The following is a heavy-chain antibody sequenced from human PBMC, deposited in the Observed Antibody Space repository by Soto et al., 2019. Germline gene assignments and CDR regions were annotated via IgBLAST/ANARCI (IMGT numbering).Heavy chain of an antibody. J-gene: IGHJ4*02. CDR3: ARLSSYGDYLDY. CDR1: GYSFISHW. CDR2: IYPGDSDT. D-gene: IGHD4-17*01. Sequence: PGESLKISCKGSGYSFISHWIGWVRQMPGKGLEWMGIIYPGDSDTKYSPSFQGQVTISADKSITTTYLQWSSLKASDTAMYFCARLSSYGDYLDYWGQGTLVTVSS. V-gene: IGHV5-51*01.